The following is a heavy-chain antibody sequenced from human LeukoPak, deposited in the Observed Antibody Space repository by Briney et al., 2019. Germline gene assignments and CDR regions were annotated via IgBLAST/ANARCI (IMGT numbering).Heavy chain of an antibody. CDR2: IYSGGST. CDR1: GFTVSSNY. Sequence: PGGSLRLSCAASGFTVSSNYMSWVRQAPGKGLEWVSVIYSGGSTCYADSVKGRFTISRHNSKNTLYLQMNSLRAEDTAVYYCARKGPAQNFDYWGQGTLVTVSS. J-gene: IGHJ4*02. CDR3: ARKGPAQNFDY. V-gene: IGHV3-53*04.